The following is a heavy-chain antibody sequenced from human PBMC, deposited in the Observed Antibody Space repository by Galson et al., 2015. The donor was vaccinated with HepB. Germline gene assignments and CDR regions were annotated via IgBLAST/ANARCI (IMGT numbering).Heavy chain of an antibody. CDR2: ISAYNGNT. CDR1: GYTFTSYG. J-gene: IGHJ5*02. CDR3: ARGQYYDFWSGYYFQAQNYNWFDP. D-gene: IGHD3-3*01. Sequence: SVKVSCKASGYTFTSYGISWVRQAPGQGLEWMGWISAYNGNTNYAQKLQGRVTMTTDTSTSTAYMELRSLRSDDTAVYYCARGQYYDFWSGYYFQAQNYNWFDPWGQGTLVTVSS. V-gene: IGHV1-18*01.